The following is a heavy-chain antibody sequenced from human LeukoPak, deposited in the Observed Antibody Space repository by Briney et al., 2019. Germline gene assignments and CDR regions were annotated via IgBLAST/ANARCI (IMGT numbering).Heavy chain of an antibody. CDR1: GYTFTGYY. CDR3: ARDPSGYYMGTDY. CDR2: INPNSGGT. D-gene: IGHD3-9*01. V-gene: IGHV1-2*02. J-gene: IGHJ4*02. Sequence: ASVKVSCKASGYTFTGYYMHWVRQAPGQGLEWMGWINPNSGGTNYAQEFQGRVTMTRDTSISTAYMELSRLRSDDTAVYYCARDPSGYYMGTDYWGQGTLVTVSS.